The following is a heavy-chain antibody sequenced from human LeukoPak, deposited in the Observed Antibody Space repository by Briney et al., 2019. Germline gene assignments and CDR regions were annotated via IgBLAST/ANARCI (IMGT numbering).Heavy chain of an antibody. CDR2: IRNKANNYAT. J-gene: IGHJ4*02. Sequence: GGSLRLSCAASGFTFSASSLHWARQASGKGLEWVGRIRNKANNYATAYAASVKGRFTLSRDDSKNTAYLQMSSLKTEDTAVYYCTCLESTGQDPNGDYWGQGTLVTVSS. V-gene: IGHV3-73*01. D-gene: IGHD1-1*01. CDR3: TCLESTGQDPNGDY. CDR1: GFTFSASS.